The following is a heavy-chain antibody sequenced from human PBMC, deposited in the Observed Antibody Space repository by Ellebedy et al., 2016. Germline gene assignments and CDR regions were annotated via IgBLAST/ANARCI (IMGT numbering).Heavy chain of an antibody. D-gene: IGHD6-25*01. CDR2: VNSDGSST. CDR1: GLTFSSSW. Sequence: GESLKISCAASGLTFSSSWMHWVRQAPGKGLVWVSRVNSDGSSTNYADSVKGRFTISRDNAKNTVYLQMSSLSAADTAVYYCASPKRGGFFDYWGQGALVTVSS. J-gene: IGHJ4*02. V-gene: IGHV3-74*01. CDR3: ASPKRGGFFDY.